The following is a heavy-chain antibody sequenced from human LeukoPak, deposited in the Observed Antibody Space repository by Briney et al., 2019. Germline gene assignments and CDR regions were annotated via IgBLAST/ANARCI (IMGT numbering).Heavy chain of an antibody. D-gene: IGHD3-3*01. CDR2: IYYSGST. Sequence: SETLSLTCTVSGGSISSYYWSWIRQPPGKGLEWIGYIYYSGSTNYNPSLKSRVTVSVDTSKNQFSLKLSSVTAADTAVYYCARAKAPDFWSGYWGAFDIWGQGTMVTVSS. V-gene: IGHV4-59*12. CDR3: ARAKAPDFWSGYWGAFDI. J-gene: IGHJ3*02. CDR1: GGSISSYY.